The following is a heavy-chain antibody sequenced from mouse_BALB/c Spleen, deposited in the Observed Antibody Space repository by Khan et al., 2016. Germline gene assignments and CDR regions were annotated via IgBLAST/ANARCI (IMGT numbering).Heavy chain of an antibody. Sequence: VELVESGPGLVAPSQSLSITCTVSGFSLTRHGVHWVRQPPGTGLEWLGVIWAGGYTNYNSALMSRLSISKDNSKSQVFLKLNSLQTDDTAIYYCARDEYDGYFDYWGQGTTLTVSS. CDR1: GFSLTRHG. CDR2: IWAGGYT. V-gene: IGHV2-9*02. D-gene: IGHD2-3*01. J-gene: IGHJ2*01. CDR3: ARDEYDGYFDY.